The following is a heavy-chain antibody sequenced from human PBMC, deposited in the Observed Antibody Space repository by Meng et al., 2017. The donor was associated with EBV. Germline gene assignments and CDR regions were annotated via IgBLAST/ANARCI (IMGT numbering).Heavy chain of an antibody. V-gene: IGHV3-23*01. J-gene: IGHJ4*02. D-gene: IGHD3-22*01. Sequence: EVELLESGGGLVQPGGSSRHSWSASGFTFSSSAMSWVRQAPGKGLEWVSTVSGPGSSTYYADSVKGRFTISRDNSKNTLYLQMNSLRAEDTAVYYCAKTYYYDSSGSYYFDYWGQGPLVTVSS. CDR1: GFTFSSSA. CDR2: VSGPGSST. CDR3: AKTYYYDSSGSYYFDY.